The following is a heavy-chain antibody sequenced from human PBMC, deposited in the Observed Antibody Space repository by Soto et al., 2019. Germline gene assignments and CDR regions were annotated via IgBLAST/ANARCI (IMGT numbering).Heavy chain of an antibody. CDR1: GYTFTSYA. V-gene: IGHV1-3*01. CDR3: ARELARVVIQYNWFDP. D-gene: IGHD2-2*01. J-gene: IGHJ5*02. Sequence: ASVKVSCKASGYTFTSYAMHWVRQAPGQRLEWMGWINAGNGNTKYSQKFQGRVTITRDTSASTAYMELSSLRSEDTAVYYCARELARVVIQYNWFDPWGQGTLVTVSS. CDR2: INAGNGNT.